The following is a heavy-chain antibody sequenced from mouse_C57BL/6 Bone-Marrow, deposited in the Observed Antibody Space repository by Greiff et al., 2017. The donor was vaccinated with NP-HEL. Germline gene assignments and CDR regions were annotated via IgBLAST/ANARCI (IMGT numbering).Heavy chain of an antibody. CDR1: GYTFTSYW. D-gene: IGHD2-2*01. J-gene: IGHJ1*03. CDR3: ASGYPWYFDV. V-gene: IGHV1-55*01. CDR2: IYPGSGST. Sequence: QVQLQQSGAELVKPGASVKMSCKASGYTFTSYWITWVKQRPGQGLEWIGDIYPGSGSTNYNEKFKSKATLTVDTSSSTAYMQLSSLTSEDSAVYYCASGYPWYFDVWGTGTTVTVSS.